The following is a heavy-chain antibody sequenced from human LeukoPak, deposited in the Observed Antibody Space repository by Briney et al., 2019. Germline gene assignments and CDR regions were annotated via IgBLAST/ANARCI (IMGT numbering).Heavy chain of an antibody. CDR1: GDSVSSKSAA. Sequence: SQTLSLTCAISGDSVSSKSAAWNWIRQSPSRGLEWLGRTYYRSKWYNDYAVSVKSRITINAETSKNQFSLQLSSVTPDDTALYYCARQESSIFGTWGKGTSVIVSS. CDR3: ARQESSIFGT. CDR2: TYYRSKWYN. J-gene: IGHJ6*04. V-gene: IGHV6-1*01. D-gene: IGHD3-3*01.